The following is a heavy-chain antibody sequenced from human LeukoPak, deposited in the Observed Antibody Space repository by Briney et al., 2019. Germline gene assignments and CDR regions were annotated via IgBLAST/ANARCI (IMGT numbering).Heavy chain of an antibody. V-gene: IGHV1-69*04. Sequence: SVKVSCKASGGTFSSYTISWVRQAPGQGLEWMGRVIPILGIANYAQKFQGRVTITADKSTSTDYMELSSLTSQDTAVYYCARDSDWNYGGWFDPWGQGTLVTVSS. D-gene: IGHD1-7*01. CDR2: VIPILGIA. CDR3: ARDSDWNYGGWFDP. CDR1: GGTFSSYT. J-gene: IGHJ5*02.